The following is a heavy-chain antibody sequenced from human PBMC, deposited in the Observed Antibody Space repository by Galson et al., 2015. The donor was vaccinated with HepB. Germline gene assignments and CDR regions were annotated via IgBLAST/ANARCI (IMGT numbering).Heavy chain of an antibody. CDR3: ARGPRFDP. CDR2: IWYDGSNK. CDR1: GFTFSDHY. Sequence: SLRLSCAASGFTFSDHYMDWVRQAPGKGLEWVAVIWYDGSNKYYADSVKGRFTISRDNSKNTLYLQMNSLRAEDTAVYYCARGPRFDPWGQGTLVTVSS. J-gene: IGHJ5*02. V-gene: IGHV3-33*08.